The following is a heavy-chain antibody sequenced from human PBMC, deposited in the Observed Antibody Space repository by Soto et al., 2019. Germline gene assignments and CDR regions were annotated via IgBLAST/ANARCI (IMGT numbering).Heavy chain of an antibody. CDR1: GFTFSSYW. J-gene: IGHJ6*02. Sequence: GGSLRLSCAASGFTFSSYWMHWVRQAPGKGLVWVSRINSDGSSTSYADSVKGRFTISRDNAQNTLYLQMNSLRAEDTAVYYCARDINGRLEPGHYVMDVWGQGTTVTGSS. V-gene: IGHV3-74*01. CDR2: INSDGSST. CDR3: ARDINGRLEPGHYVMDV. D-gene: IGHD1-1*01.